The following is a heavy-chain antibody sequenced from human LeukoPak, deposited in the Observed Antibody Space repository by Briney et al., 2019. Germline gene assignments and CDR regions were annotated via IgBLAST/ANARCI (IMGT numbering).Heavy chain of an antibody. CDR1: GFTFSSYW. CDR2: ISTDGSSR. V-gene: IGHV3-74*01. Sequence: GGSLRLSCAASGFTFSSYWMHWLRQEPRKGLVWVSRISTDGSSRSYADSVKGRFTISRDNGKNTLYLQMNSLRAEDTAVYYCASYLTSIPSGMDVWGQGATVSVSS. CDR3: ASYLTSIPSGMDV. D-gene: IGHD2/OR15-2a*01. J-gene: IGHJ6*02.